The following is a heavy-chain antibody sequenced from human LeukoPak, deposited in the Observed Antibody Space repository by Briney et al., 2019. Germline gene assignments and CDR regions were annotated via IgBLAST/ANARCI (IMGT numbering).Heavy chain of an antibody. CDR2: INHSGST. J-gene: IGHJ4*02. D-gene: IGHD3-16*01. CDR1: GGSFSGYC. V-gene: IGHV4-34*01. Sequence: SETLSLTCAVYGGSFSGYCWSWIRQPPGKGLEWIGEINHSGSTNYNPSLKSRVTISVDTSKNQFSLKLSSVTAADTAVYYCARGDWGHFDYWGQGTLVTVSS. CDR3: ARGDWGHFDY.